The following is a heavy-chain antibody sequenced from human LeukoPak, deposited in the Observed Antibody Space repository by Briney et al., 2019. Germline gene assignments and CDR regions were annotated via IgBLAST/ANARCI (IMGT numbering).Heavy chain of an antibody. CDR1: GGTFSSYA. J-gene: IGHJ4*02. CDR3: ARDQSGTWTFDY. Sequence: ASVKVSCKASGGTFSSYAISWVRQAPGQGLEWMGGIIPIFGTANYAQKFQGRVTITTDESTSTAYMELSSLRSEDTAVYYCARDQSGTWTFDYWGQGTLVTVSS. D-gene: IGHD1-26*01. CDR2: IIPIFGTA. V-gene: IGHV1-69*05.